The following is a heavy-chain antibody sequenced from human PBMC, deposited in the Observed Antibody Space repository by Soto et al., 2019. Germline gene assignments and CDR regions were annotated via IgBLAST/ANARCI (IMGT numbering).Heavy chain of an antibody. CDR2: IWYDGSNK. Sequence: PGGSLRLSCAASGFTFSSYGMHWVRQAPGKGLEWVAVIWYDGSNKYYADSVKGRFTISRDNSKNTLYLQMNSLRAEDTAVYYCARELEMVRGVKYYYYGMDVWGQGTTVTVSS. D-gene: IGHD3-10*01. J-gene: IGHJ6*02. CDR1: GFTFSSYG. CDR3: ARELEMVRGVKYYYYGMDV. V-gene: IGHV3-33*01.